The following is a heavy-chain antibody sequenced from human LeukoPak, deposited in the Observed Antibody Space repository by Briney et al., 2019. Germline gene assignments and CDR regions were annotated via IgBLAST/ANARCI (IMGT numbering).Heavy chain of an antibody. D-gene: IGHD3-10*01. Sequence: SETLSLTCTVSGGSISSGDHYWSWIRQPPGKGLEWIGYIYYSGTTYYNPSLKSRVTISVDTSKNQFSLKLNSVTAVDTAVYYCARGSYYGSGSYYLVYWGQGTLVTVSS. J-gene: IGHJ4*02. V-gene: IGHV4-30-4*08. CDR2: IYYSGTT. CDR3: ARGSYYGSGSYYLVY. CDR1: GGSISSGDHY.